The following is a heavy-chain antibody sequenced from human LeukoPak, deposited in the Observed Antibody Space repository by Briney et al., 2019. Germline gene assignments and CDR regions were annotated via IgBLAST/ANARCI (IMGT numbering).Heavy chain of an antibody. CDR2: IYHSGST. J-gene: IGHJ4*02. D-gene: IGHD3-22*01. CDR3: ARATYYYDSSGYLDY. V-gene: IGHV4-30-2*01. CDR1: GSSISSGGYS. Sequence: PSETLSLTCAVSGSSISSGGYSWSWIRQPPGKGLEWIGYIYHSGSTYYNPSLKSRVTISVDRSKNQFSLKLSSVTAADTAVYYCARATYYYDSSGYLDYWGQGTLVTVSS.